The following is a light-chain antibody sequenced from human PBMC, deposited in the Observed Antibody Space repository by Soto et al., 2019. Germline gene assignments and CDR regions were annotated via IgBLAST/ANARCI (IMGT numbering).Light chain of an antibody. V-gene: IGLV1-40*01. CDR2: GNS. CDR1: SSNIGAGYD. J-gene: IGLJ1*01. Sequence: QAVVTQPPSVSGARGQRVTISCTGSSSNIGAGYDVHWYQQLPGTAPKRLIYGNSNRPSGVPDRFSGSKSGTSASLAITGLQAEDEADYYCQSYDSSLSGYVFGTGTKLTVL. CDR3: QSYDSSLSGYV.